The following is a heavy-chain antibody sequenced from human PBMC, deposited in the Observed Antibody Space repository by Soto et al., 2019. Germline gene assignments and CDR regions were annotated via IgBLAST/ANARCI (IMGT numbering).Heavy chain of an antibody. Sequence: VQLVESGGGVVQPGRSLRLSCAASGFTFSDYAMHWVRQAPGKGLEWVAIISNDGTNKYYGDSVKGRFTISRDNSKNTLYLQMNSLRDDDTAVYYCARTQTTTAYMGDYWGQGTLVTVSS. D-gene: IGHD4-17*01. J-gene: IGHJ4*02. CDR3: ARTQTTTAYMGDY. V-gene: IGHV3-30-3*01. CDR1: GFTFSDYA. CDR2: ISNDGTNK.